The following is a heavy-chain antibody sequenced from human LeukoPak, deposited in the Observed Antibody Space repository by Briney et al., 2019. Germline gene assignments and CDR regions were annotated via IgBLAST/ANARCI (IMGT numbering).Heavy chain of an antibody. D-gene: IGHD6-19*01. Sequence: ASVKVSCKASGYTFTSYAMHWVRQAPGQRLEWMGWINAGKGDTKYSQKFQGRVTITRDTSASTAYMELSSLRSEDTAVYYCARDVMGLATDYWGQGTLVTVSS. J-gene: IGHJ4*02. V-gene: IGHV1-3*01. CDR2: INAGKGDT. CDR1: GYTFTSYA. CDR3: ARDVMGLATDY.